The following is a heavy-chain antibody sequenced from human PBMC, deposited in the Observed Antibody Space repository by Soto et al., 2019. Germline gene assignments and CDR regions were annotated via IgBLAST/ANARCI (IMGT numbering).Heavy chain of an antibody. CDR2: ISGYNGNT. CDR1: GYTFTMSG. CDR3: AREGPRPYYYYGMDV. V-gene: IGHV1-18*01. Sequence: QVQLEQSGAEVKKPGASVKVSCKSSGYTFTMSGISWVRQAPGQGLEWMGWISGYNGNTNYEQKFQDRVTXTXXXSXYPAYMELRSLRSDDTAVYYCAREGPRPYYYYGMDVWGQGTTVTVSS. J-gene: IGHJ6*02.